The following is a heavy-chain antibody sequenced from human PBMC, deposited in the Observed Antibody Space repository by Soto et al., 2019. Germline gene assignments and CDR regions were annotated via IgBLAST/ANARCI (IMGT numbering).Heavy chain of an antibody. CDR3: AKDLKDGSSTNYYYGMDV. CDR1: GFTFSSYG. CDR2: ISYDGSNK. D-gene: IGHD6-6*01. J-gene: IGHJ6*02. Sequence: PGGSLRLSCAASGFTFSSYGMHWVRQAPGRGLEWVAVISYDGSNKYYADSVKGRFTISRDNSKNTLYLQMNSLRAEDTAVYYCAKDLKDGSSTNYYYGMDVWGQGTTVTVSS. V-gene: IGHV3-30*18.